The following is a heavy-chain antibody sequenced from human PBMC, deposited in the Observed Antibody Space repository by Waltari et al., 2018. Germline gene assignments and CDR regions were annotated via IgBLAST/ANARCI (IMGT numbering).Heavy chain of an antibody. J-gene: IGHJ3*02. CDR1: GYTFTSYD. CDR2: MNPNSGNT. D-gene: IGHD1-26*01. Sequence: QVQLVQSGAAVKKPGASVKVSCKASGYTFTSYDINWVRQATGQGLEWMGWMNPNSGNTGYAQKFQGRVTITRNTSISTAYMELSSLRSEDTAVYYCARRPSLGRPSSRRSIVGATRGAFDIWGQGTMVTVSS. V-gene: IGHV1-8*03. CDR3: ARRPSLGRPSSRRSIVGATRGAFDI.